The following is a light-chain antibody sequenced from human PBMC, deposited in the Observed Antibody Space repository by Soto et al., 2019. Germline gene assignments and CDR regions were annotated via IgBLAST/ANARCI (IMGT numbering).Light chain of an antibody. CDR2: GAS. V-gene: IGKV3-20*01. CDR3: QQYGVSPRT. CDR1: QSVSSSY. J-gene: IGKJ1*01. Sequence: EIVLTQSPRTLSLSPGERATLSCRASQSVSSSYLAWYQQSPGQAPRLLIYGASSRATGIPDRFSGSGSGTDFSLTISRLEPEDFAVYYCQQYGVSPRTFGRGTKVDIK.